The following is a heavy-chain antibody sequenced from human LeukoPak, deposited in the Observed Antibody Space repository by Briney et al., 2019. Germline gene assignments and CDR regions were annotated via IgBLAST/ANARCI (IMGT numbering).Heavy chain of an antibody. Sequence: SETLSLTCTVSGGSISSYYWSWIRQPPGKGLEWIGYIYHSGSTKYNPSLKSRVTISVDTSKNQFSLKLSSVTAADTAVYYCAGKPSVWPVYDDYPFDYWGQGTLVTVSS. CDR1: GGSISSYY. J-gene: IGHJ4*02. D-gene: IGHD4-17*01. V-gene: IGHV4-59*12. CDR3: AGKPSVWPVYDDYPFDY. CDR2: IYHSGST.